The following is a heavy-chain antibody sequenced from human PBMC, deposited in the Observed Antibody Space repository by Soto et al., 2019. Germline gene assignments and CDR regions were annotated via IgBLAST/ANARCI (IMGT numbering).Heavy chain of an antibody. D-gene: IGHD2-2*01. CDR2: IWYDGSNK. Sequence: PGGSLRLSCAASGFTFSTYGMHWVRQAPGKGLEWVAGIWYDGSNKYYADSVKGRFTISRDNSKSTLYVQMNSLRAEDTALYYFTRDSYFHFTSSSCFPFDFWGQGTLVTLSS. CDR1: GFTFSTYG. CDR3: TRDSYFHFTSSSCFPFDF. V-gene: IGHV3-33*01. J-gene: IGHJ3*01.